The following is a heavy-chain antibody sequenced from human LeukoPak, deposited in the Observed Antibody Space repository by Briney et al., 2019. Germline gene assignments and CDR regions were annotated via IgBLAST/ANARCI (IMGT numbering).Heavy chain of an antibody. J-gene: IGHJ4*02. CDR1: GFMFSTHA. V-gene: IGHV3-23*01. CDR2: ISGSGGTT. CDR3: AKDNSSSWFYFDY. Sequence: PGGSLRLSLAASGFMFSTHALSWVRQAPGEGVGGVSSISGSGGTTNYADSVKGRFTISRDNSKNTLYLQMNSLRAEDTAVYHCAKDNSSSWFYFDYWGQGTLVTVSS. D-gene: IGHD6-13*01.